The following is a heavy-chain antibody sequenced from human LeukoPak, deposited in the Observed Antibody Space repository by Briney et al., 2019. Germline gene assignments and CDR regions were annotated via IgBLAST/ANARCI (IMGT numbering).Heavy chain of an antibody. CDR2: INPNSGNT. CDR3: ARSRPAAIRLGVYYMDV. Sequence: GASVKVSCKASGYTFTSYDINWVRQAIGQGLEWMGWINPNSGNTGYAQKFQGRVTITRNTSISTAYMELSSLRSEDTAVYYCARSRPAAIRLGVYYMDVWGKGTTVTVSS. D-gene: IGHD2-2*02. J-gene: IGHJ6*03. V-gene: IGHV1-8*03. CDR1: GYTFTSYD.